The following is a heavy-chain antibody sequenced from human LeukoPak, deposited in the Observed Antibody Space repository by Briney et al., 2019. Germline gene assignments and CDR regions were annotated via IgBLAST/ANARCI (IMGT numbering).Heavy chain of an antibody. CDR2: ISWNSGTI. CDR3: AKDVTGTGAFDI. J-gene: IGHJ3*02. D-gene: IGHD1-7*01. CDR1: GFTFDDYA. Sequence: PGGSLRPSCAASGFTFDDYAMHSVRQAPGKGLEWVSGISWNSGTIGYADSVKGRFTISRDNAKNSLYLQMHSLRAEDTAFYFCAKDVTGTGAFDIWGQGTMVTVSS. V-gene: IGHV3-9*01.